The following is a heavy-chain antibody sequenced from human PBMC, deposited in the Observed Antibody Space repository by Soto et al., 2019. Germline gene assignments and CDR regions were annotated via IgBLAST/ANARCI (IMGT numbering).Heavy chain of an antibody. CDR1: GFTFGSYG. CDR2: IWYDGSSK. V-gene: IGHV3-33*01. Sequence: QVQLVESGGGVVQPGGSLRLSCAASGFTFGSYGMHWVRQAPGKGLEWVAVIWYDGSSKYYVDSVKGRFTISRDNSKNPLYLQLSSLRAEDTAVYYCARDSESYSSCWYSEPWGQGPLVPVSS. D-gene: IGHD6-13*01. CDR3: ARDSESYSSCWYSEP. J-gene: IGHJ5*02.